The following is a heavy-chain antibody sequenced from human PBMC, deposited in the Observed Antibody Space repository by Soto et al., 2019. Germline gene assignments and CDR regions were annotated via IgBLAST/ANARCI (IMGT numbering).Heavy chain of an antibody. Sequence: QVQLVESGGGVVQPGRSLRLSCAASGFTFSSYAMHGVRQAPGKGLEWVAVISYDGSNKYYADSVKGRFTISRDNSKNTLYLQMNRLGAEDTAVYYCARGRYCSGGSCLSTPVYYYYGMDVWGQGTTVTVSS. CDR1: GFTFSSYA. V-gene: IGHV3-30-3*01. CDR2: ISYDGSNK. J-gene: IGHJ6*02. D-gene: IGHD2-15*01. CDR3: ARGRYCSGGSCLSTPVYYYYGMDV.